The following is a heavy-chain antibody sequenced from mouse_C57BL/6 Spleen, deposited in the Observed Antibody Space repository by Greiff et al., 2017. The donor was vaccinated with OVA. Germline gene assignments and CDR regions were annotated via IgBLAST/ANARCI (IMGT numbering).Heavy chain of an antibody. CDR3: ASGLLPHWYGDV. V-gene: IGHV1-69*01. Sequence: QVQLQQSGAELVMPGASVKLSCKASGYTFTSFWMHWVKQRPGQGLEWIGEIDPSDSYTNYNQKFKGKSTLTVDKSSSTAYMQLSSLTSEDSAVYYCASGLLPHWYGDVWGTGTTVTVSS. CDR2: IDPSDSYT. J-gene: IGHJ1*03. CDR1: GYTFTSFW. D-gene: IGHD1-1*01.